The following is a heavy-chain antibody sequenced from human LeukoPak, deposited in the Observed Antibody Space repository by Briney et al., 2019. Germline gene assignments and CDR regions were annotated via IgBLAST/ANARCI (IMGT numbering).Heavy chain of an antibody. CDR3: ARDRAVSWLDS. CDR2: ISLDGSRK. V-gene: IGHV3-33*05. J-gene: IGHJ5*01. D-gene: IGHD3-10*01. CDR1: GLTFTSHG. Sequence: GGSLRLSCAASGLTFTSHGFHWVRLAPGRGLEWLTFISLDGSRKSYADSVKGRFTFSRDDSKNTLYLEMNSLRAEDTATYYCARDRAVSWLDSWGLGTLVTVSS.